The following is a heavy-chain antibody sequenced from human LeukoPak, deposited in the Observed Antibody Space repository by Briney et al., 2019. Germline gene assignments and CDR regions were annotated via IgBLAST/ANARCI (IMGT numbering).Heavy chain of an antibody. V-gene: IGHV1-8*01. CDR3: ARDRTMVRGVIIRSVWFDP. CDR2: MNPNSGNT. Sequence: ASVKVSCKASGYTFTSYDINWVRQATGQGLEWMGWMNPNSGNTGYAQKFQGRVTMTRNTSISTAYMELSSLRSEGTAVYYCARDRTMVRGVIIRSVWFDPWGQGTLVTVSS. CDR1: GYTFTSYD. J-gene: IGHJ5*02. D-gene: IGHD3-10*01.